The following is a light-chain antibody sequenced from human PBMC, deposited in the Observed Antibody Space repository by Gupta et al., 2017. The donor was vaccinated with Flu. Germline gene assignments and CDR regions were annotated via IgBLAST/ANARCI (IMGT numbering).Light chain of an antibody. V-gene: IGKV1-12*01. CDR2: GAS. Sequence: DTQLTQSPSSVSASVGDGVTITCRASQGISRWLAWYQQKPGKAPRLLIYGASSLHSGVPSRFSGCGSGTDFTLTIISLQPPDFPTYFFQQANSFPYTFGQATKMEI. CDR1: QGISRW. J-gene: IGKJ2*01. CDR3: QQANSFPYT.